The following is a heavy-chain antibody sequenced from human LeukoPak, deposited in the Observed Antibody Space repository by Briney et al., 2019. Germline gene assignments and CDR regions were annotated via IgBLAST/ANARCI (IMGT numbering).Heavy chain of an antibody. CDR3: ARGLEGCSYGYSEFDY. CDR1: GGSFSGYF. Sequence: SETLSLTCAVYGGSFSGYFWSWIRQPPGKGLEWIGEINHSGSTNYNPSLKSRVTISVDTSKNQFSLKLNSVTAADTAVYYCARGLEGCSYGYSEFDYWGQGTLVTVSS. J-gene: IGHJ4*02. CDR2: INHSGST. V-gene: IGHV4-34*01. D-gene: IGHD5-18*01.